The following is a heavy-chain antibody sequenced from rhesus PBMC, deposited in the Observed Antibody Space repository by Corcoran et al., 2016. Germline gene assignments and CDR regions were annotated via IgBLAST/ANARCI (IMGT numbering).Heavy chain of an antibody. J-gene: IGHJ5-1*01. CDR2: ISSEGTNK. V-gene: IGHV3S32*01. CDR3: TRFDV. CDR1: CFNLSLFG. Sequence: EVQLVESGGGVAQPGGSGRLWCAASCFNLSLFGIHWDSLALGKGLEWVAVISSEGTNKFYADTMKDRFTICRNNSKSMVYLQMNNLKLEDRAVYYCTRFDVWGPGVLVIVSS.